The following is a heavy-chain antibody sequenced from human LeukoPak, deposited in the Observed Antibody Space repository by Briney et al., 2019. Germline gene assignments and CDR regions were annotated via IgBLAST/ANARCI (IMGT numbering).Heavy chain of an antibody. CDR1: GGSFIGYY. CDR3: ARRPRKNSALDV. D-gene: IGHD2/OR15-2a*01. V-gene: IGHV4-34*01. J-gene: IGHJ6*04. CDR2: INHSGST. Sequence: SETLSLTCAVYGGSFIGYYWSWIRQPPGKGLEWIGEINHSGSTNYNPSLKSRVTISVDTSKNQFSLKLSSVTAADTAVYYCARRPRKNSALDVWGKETTVTVSS.